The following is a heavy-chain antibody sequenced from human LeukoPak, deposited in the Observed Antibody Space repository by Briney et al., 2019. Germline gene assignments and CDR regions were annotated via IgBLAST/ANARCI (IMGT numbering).Heavy chain of an antibody. CDR1: GGSVSSGSYY. CDR2: IYYSGRT. V-gene: IGHV4-61*01. D-gene: IGHD3-10*01. Sequence: PSETLSLTCTVSGGSVSSGSYYCSWIRQPPGKGLEWIGYIYYSGRTNYNPSLKSRVTISVDTSKNQFSLKLSSVTAADTAVYYCARMYFYGSGSYWYYFDYWGQGTLVTVSS. CDR3: ARMYFYGSGSYWYYFDY. J-gene: IGHJ4*02.